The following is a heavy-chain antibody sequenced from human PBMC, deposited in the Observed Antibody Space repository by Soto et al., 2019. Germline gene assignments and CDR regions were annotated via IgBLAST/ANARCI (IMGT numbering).Heavy chain of an antibody. J-gene: IGHJ4*02. CDR3: ARRYGSCFDY. CDR1: GGSISSDY. V-gene: IGHV4-59*08. Sequence: QVQLQESGPGLVKPSETLSLTCTVSGGSISSDYWGWIRQPPGKGLEWIGYIYYSGSTNYNPSLKGRVTISVDTSKNQFTLKLSSVTAADTAVYYCARRYGSCFDYWGQGTLVTVSS. D-gene: IGHD5-18*01. CDR2: IYYSGST.